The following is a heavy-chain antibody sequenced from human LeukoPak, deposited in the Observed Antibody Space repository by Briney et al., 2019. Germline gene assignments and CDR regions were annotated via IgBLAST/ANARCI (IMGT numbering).Heavy chain of an antibody. Sequence: GGSLRLSCAASGFTFSSYAMSWVRQAPGKGLEWVSAISGSGGSTYYADSVKGRFTISRDNSKNTLYLQMNSLRAEDTAVYYCAKDLGGPYCGGDCNDAFDIWGHGKMVTVSS. J-gene: IGHJ3*02. D-gene: IGHD2-21*02. CDR3: AKDLGGPYCGGDCNDAFDI. CDR1: GFTFSSYA. V-gene: IGHV3-23*01. CDR2: ISGSGGST.